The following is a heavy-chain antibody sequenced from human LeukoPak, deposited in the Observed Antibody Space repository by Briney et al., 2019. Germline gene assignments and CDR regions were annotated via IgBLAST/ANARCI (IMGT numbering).Heavy chain of an antibody. Sequence: GGSLRLSCAASGFTFDDYAMHWVRQAPGKGLEWVSDISWNSGSIGYADSVKGRFTISRDNAKNSLYLQMNSLRAEDTALYYCAKGRSNTHYDFWSGYYGWFDPWGQGTLVTVSS. V-gene: IGHV3-9*01. CDR1: GFTFDDYA. J-gene: IGHJ5*02. CDR2: ISWNSGSI. CDR3: AKGRSNTHYDFWSGYYGWFDP. D-gene: IGHD3-3*01.